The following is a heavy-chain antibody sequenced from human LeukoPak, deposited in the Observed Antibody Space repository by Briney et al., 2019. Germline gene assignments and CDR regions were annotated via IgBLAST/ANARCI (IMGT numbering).Heavy chain of an antibody. CDR3: ATPYSSGWYNAFDI. CDR1: GFTFSSYS. J-gene: IGHJ3*02. D-gene: IGHD6-19*01. CDR2: ISSSSSYI. V-gene: IGHV3-21*01. Sequence: PGGSLRLSCAASGFTFSSYSMKWVRQAPGKGLEWVSSISSSSSYIYYADSVKGRFTTPRDNAKNSLYLQMNSLRAEDTAVYYCATPYSSGWYNAFDIWGQGTMVTVSS.